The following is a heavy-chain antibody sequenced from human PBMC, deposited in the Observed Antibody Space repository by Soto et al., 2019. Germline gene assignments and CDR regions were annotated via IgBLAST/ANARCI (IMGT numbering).Heavy chain of an antibody. V-gene: IGHV3-23*01. Sequence: GGSLRLSCAASGFTFSSYAMSWVRQAPGKGLEWVSAISGSGGSTYYADSVKGRFTISRDNSKNTLYLQMNSLRAEDTAVYYCATAVGYCSSTSCFEYFQHWGQDTLVTVSS. D-gene: IGHD2-2*01. J-gene: IGHJ1*01. CDR3: ATAVGYCSSTSCFEYFQH. CDR2: ISGSGGST. CDR1: GFTFSSYA.